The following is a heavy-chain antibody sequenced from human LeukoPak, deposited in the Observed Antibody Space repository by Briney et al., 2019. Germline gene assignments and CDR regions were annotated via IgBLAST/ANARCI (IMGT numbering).Heavy chain of an antibody. CDR2: IYSGGST. CDR3: ARDSTMKAFDI. CDR1: GFSVTNNY. Sequence: PGGSLRLSCAVSGFSVTNNYMSWVRQAPGKGLEWVSLIYSGGSTYYADSVKGRFTISRDNAKNTVYLQMNSLRAEDTAVYYCARDSTMKAFDIWGQGTLVTVSS. V-gene: IGHV3-53*01. J-gene: IGHJ3*02. D-gene: IGHD3-22*01.